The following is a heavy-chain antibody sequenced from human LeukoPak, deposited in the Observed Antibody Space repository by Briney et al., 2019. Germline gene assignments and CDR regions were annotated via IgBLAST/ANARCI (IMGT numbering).Heavy chain of an antibody. V-gene: IGHV3-21*01. CDR3: AIDIVATSDY. CDR2: ISSSSSYI. Sequence: XEWVSSISSSSSYIYYADSVKGRFTISRDNAKNSLYLQMNSLRAEDTAVYYCAIDIVATSDYWGQGTLVTVSS. D-gene: IGHD5-12*01. J-gene: IGHJ4*02.